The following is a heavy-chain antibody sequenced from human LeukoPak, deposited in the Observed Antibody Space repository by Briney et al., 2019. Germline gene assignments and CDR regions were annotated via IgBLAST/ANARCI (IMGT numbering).Heavy chain of an antibody. CDR1: GLTFSRYA. CDR2: IKSKTDGGTT. CDR3: TTVLTPGNYYYYGMDV. D-gene: IGHD2-15*01. V-gene: IGHV3-15*01. J-gene: IGHJ6*02. Sequence: GGSLRLSCAVSGLTFSRYAMSWVRQAPGKGLEWVGRIKSKTDGGTTDYAAPVKGRFTISRDDSKNTLYLQMNSLKTEDTAVYYCTTVLTPGNYYYYGMDVWGRGTTVTVSS.